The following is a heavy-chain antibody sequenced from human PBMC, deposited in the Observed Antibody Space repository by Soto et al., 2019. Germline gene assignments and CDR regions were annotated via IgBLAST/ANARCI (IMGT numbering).Heavy chain of an antibody. CDR3: ARESPMSWFDP. CDR1: GGSISSGGYY. Sequence: QVQLQESGPGLVKPSQTLSLTCTVSGGSISSGGYYWSWIRQHPGKGLEWIGYIYYSGSTYYNPSLKRRVTISVDTSKNQCSLKLSSVTAADTAVYYCARESPMSWFDPWGQGTLVTVSS. CDR2: IYYSGST. J-gene: IGHJ5*02. V-gene: IGHV4-31*03.